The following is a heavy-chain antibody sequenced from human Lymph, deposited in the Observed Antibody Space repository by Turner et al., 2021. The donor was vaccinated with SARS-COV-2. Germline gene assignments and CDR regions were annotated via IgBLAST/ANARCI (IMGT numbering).Heavy chain of an antibody. V-gene: IGHV1-18*01. CDR3: ARSNFDWLFSPDWFDP. CDR1: GYTFTNYG. CDR2: ISGNNDNT. D-gene: IGHD3-9*01. J-gene: IGHJ5*02. Sequence: QVQLVQAGAEVKEPGASVKVSCKASGYTFTNYGISWVRQAPGEGLEWMGWISGNNDNTNYAQKLQGRVTMTTDTSTSTAYMELRSLRSDDSAVYYCARSNFDWLFSPDWFDPWGQGTLVIVSS.